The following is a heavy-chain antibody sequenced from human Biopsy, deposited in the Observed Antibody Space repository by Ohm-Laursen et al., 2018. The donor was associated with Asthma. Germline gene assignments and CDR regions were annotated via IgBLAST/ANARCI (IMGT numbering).Heavy chain of an antibody. CDR1: GFAVSRDH. D-gene: IGHD3-22*01. V-gene: IGHV3-53*01. CDR2: IYSGGTS. J-gene: IGHJ4*02. CDR3: ARGDSSNWSHYYFDY. Sequence: GSLRLSCTAASGFAVSRDHMFWVRQAPGKGLEWVSVIYSGGTSRTADSVRGRFTISRDYSKNTLYLQMHSLRAEDTAVYYCARGDSSNWSHYYFDYWGQGTLVTVSS.